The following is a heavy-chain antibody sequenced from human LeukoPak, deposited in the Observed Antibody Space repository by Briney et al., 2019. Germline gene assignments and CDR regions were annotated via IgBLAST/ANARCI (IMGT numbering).Heavy chain of an antibody. Sequence: PGRSLRLSCAASGFTFSGYALHWVRQSPGKGLEWVSGISGNGDTTYYTDSVKGRFTISRDNSKNTVYLQMNSLRAEDTAVYYCARTQTLSAWLNGRFDDWGQGSLVTVSS. CDR2: ISGNGDTT. CDR1: GFTFSGYA. V-gene: IGHV3-23*01. CDR3: ARTQTLSAWLNGRFDD. J-gene: IGHJ4*02. D-gene: IGHD6-19*01.